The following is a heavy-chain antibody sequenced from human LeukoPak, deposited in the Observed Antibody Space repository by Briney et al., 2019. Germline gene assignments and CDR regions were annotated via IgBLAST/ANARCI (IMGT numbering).Heavy chain of an antibody. J-gene: IGHJ3*02. CDR2: IYPGDSDT. V-gene: IGHV5-51*01. D-gene: IGHD3-22*01. Sequence: GESLKISCKGSGYSFTSYWIGWVRQMPGKGLEWMGIIYPGDSDTRYSPSFQGQVTISADKSISTAYLQWSSLKASDTAMYYCATYYYYDSSGYSKGLENDAFDIWGQGTMVTVPS. CDR3: ATYYYYDSSGYSKGLENDAFDI. CDR1: GYSFTSYW.